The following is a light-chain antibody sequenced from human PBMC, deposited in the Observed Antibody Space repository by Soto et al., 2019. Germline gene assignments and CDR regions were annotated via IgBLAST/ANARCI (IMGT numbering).Light chain of an antibody. CDR2: GAS. J-gene: IGKJ2*01. CDR3: QQYNNWSF. Sequence: EVVMTQSPATLSVSPGERATLSCRASQSVSSNSAWYQQKPGQAPRLLIYGASTRATGVPARFSGSGSGTEFTLTISSLQSEDFAVYYCQQYNNWSFFGQGTKLEIK. V-gene: IGKV3-15*01. CDR1: QSVSSN.